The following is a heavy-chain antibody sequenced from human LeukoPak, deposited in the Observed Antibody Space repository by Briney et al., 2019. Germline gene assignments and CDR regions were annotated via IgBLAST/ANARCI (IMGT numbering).Heavy chain of an antibody. D-gene: IGHD2-15*01. CDR2: IYYSGST. CDR1: GGSISSSSYY. V-gene: IGHV4-39*07. CDR3: ASRFQGTPFDY. J-gene: IGHJ4*02. Sequence: SETLSLTCTVSGGSISSSSYYWGWIRQPPGKGLEWIGSIYYSGSTYYNPSLKSRVTISVDTSKNQFSLKLSSVTAADTAVYYCASRFQGTPFDYWGQGTLVTVSS.